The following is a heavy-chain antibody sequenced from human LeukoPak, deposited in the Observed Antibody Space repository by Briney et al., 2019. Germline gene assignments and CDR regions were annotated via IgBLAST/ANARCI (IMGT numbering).Heavy chain of an antibody. D-gene: IGHD2-21*01. CDR2: INYSGNS. V-gene: IGHV4-59*08. CDR3: ARLDCISNTCYNY. Sequence: SETLSLTCIVSGDSITSDYWSWIRQSPGKGLEWIGYINYSGNSEYNPSLKSRVTISADRSKKQVSLKMTSVTAADTAVYYCARLDCISNTCYNYWALGALVTVSS. CDR1: GDSITSDY. J-gene: IGHJ4*02.